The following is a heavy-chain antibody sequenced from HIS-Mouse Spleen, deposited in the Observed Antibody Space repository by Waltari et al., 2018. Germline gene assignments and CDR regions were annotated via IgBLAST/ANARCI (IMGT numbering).Heavy chain of an antibody. CDR1: GGSISSSSYY. Sequence: QLQLQESGPGLVKPSETLSLTCTVSGGSISSSSYYWGWIRQPPGKGLEGIGSIYYSGSTSYNPSLKGRVTISVDTSKNQFSLKLSSVTAADTAVYYCAREIPYSSSWYDWYFDLWGRGTLVTVSS. CDR2: IYYSGST. V-gene: IGHV4-39*07. J-gene: IGHJ2*01. D-gene: IGHD6-13*01. CDR3: AREIPYSSSWYDWYFDL.